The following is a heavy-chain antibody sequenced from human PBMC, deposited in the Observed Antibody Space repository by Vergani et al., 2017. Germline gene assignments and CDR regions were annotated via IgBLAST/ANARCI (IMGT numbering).Heavy chain of an antibody. CDR1: GGSFSGYY. Sequence: QVQLQQWGAGLLKPSETLSLTCAVYGGSFSGYYWRWIRQPPGEGLEWIGEINHSGSTNYNPSLKSRVTISVDTSKNQFSLKLSSVTAADTAVYYCARGGDTAMVSYGYFDLWGRGTLVTVSS. V-gene: IGHV4-34*01. CDR2: INHSGST. J-gene: IGHJ2*01. D-gene: IGHD5-18*01. CDR3: ARGGDTAMVSYGYFDL.